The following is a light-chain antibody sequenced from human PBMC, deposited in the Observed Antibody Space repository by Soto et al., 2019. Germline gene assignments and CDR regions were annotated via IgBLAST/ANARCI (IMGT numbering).Light chain of an antibody. J-gene: IGLJ1*01. CDR2: DVS. V-gene: IGLV2-14*03. CDR1: SSDVGGYNY. CDR3: SSYTSSSTYV. Sequence: QSALTQPASVSGSPGQSITISCTGTSSDVGGYNYVSWYQQYPGKAPKLMISDVSTRPSGVSYRFSGSKSGNTASLTISGLQAEDEADYYCSSYTSSSTYVFGTGTKLTVL.